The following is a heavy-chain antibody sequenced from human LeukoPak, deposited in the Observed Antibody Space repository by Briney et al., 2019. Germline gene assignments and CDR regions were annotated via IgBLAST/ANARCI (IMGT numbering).Heavy chain of an antibody. V-gene: IGHV1-69*04. CDR1: GGTFSSYT. Sequence: SVKVSCKASGGTFSSYTISWVRQAPGQGLEWMGRIIPILGIANYAQKFQGRVTITADKSTSTAYMELSSLRSEDTAVYYCARERIAAASVFNYWGQGTLVTVSS. J-gene: IGHJ4*02. CDR3: ARERIAAASVFNY. CDR2: IIPILGIA. D-gene: IGHD6-13*01.